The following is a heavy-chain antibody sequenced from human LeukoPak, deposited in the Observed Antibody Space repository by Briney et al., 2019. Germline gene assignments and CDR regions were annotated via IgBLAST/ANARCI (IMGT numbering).Heavy chain of an antibody. D-gene: IGHD3-10*02. CDR2: ISSSSSYI. Sequence: GRSLRLSCAASGFTFSSYSMNWVRQAPGKGLEWVSSISSSSSYIYYADSVKGRFTISRDNAKNTLYLQMNSLRAEDTAVYYCARGGLFAYYFDYWGQGTLVTVSS. CDR3: ARGGLFAYYFDY. V-gene: IGHV3-21*01. J-gene: IGHJ4*02. CDR1: GFTFSSYS.